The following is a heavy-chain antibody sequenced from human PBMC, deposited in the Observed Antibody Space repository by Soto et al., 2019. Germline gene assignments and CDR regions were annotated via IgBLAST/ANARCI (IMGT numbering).Heavy chain of an antibody. D-gene: IGHD3-9*01. CDR1: GFTVSSNY. CDR3: ASTRTYYDILTGYYVGDAFDI. V-gene: IGHV3-66*01. J-gene: IGHJ3*02. CDR2: IYSGGST. Sequence: PGGSLRLSCAASGFTVSSNYMSWVRQAPGKGLEWVSVIYSGGSTYYADSVKGRFTISRDNSKNTLYLQMNSLRAEDTAVYYCASTRTYYDILTGYYVGDAFDIWGQGTMVTVSS.